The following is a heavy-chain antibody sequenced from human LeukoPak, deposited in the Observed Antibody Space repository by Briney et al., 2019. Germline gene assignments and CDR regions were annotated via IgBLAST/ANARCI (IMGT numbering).Heavy chain of an antibody. V-gene: IGHV3-53*01. J-gene: IGHJ4*02. CDR1: GFPVSSNS. D-gene: IGHD6-13*01. Sequence: GGSLRLSCAASGFPVSSNSMSWVRQAPGRGVEWVSVIYSFGSTSFADPVKGRFTLSSDNSKKTLYLLMNSLRAEDTAVYYCTKDSGIDRLTYWGQGTLLTVPS. CDR3: TKDSGIDRLTY. CDR2: IYSFGST.